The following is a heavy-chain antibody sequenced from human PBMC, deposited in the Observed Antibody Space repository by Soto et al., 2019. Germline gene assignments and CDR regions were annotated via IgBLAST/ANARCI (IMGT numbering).Heavy chain of an antibody. Sequence: SGPTLVNPTQTLTLTCTFSGFSLSTSGMCVSWIRQPPGKALEWLALIDWDDDKYYSTSLKTRLTISKDTSKNQVVLTMTNMDPVDTATYYCARTPKAYHFWSRYYPRNYYYYGMDVWGQGTTVTVSS. V-gene: IGHV2-70*01. D-gene: IGHD3-3*01. CDR1: GFSLSTSGMC. CDR2: IDWDDDK. J-gene: IGHJ6*02. CDR3: ARTPKAYHFWSRYYPRNYYYYGMDV.